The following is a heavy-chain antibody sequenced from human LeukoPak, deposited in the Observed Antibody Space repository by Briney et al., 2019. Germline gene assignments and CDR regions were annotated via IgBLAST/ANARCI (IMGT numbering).Heavy chain of an antibody. CDR2: VSSTGGNT. D-gene: IGHD3-22*01. J-gene: IGHJ4*02. V-gene: IGHV3-23*01. CDR3: AKRTDTSAYFFVY. Sequence: PGGSLRLSCAASGFTFSNYAMTWVRQAPGKGLEWVSTVSSTGGNTYYADSVKGRFTISRDNSKNTLYLQMNSLRAEDTAVYYCAKRTDTSAYFFVYWGQGTLVPVSS. CDR1: GFTFSNYA.